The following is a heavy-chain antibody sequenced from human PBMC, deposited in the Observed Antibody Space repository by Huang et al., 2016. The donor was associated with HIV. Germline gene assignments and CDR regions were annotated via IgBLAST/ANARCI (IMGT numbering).Heavy chain of an antibody. CDR2: RRYDGNDD. J-gene: IGHJ3*01. CDR3: VKERGSSRARSSFDF. Sequence: QVRLVESGGGVVQTGASLTLSCSASGFPFRCYGVDGVRQATGKGVEWWSFRRYDGNDDYLIGSVKGRFTISRDNSNNTLYLRMNSLRPEDTAVYYCVKERGSSRARSSFDFWGQGTSVSVSS. CDR1: GFPFRCYG. D-gene: IGHD6-13*01. V-gene: IGHV3-30*02.